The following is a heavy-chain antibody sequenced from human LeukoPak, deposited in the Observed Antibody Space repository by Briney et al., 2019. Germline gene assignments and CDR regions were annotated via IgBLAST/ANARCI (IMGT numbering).Heavy chain of an antibody. Sequence: SETPSLTCAVYGGSFSGYYWSWIRQPPGKGLEWIGEINHSGSTNYNPSLKSRVTISVDTSKNQFSLKLSSVTAADTAVYYCASGGGFTYYDFWSGYFGYWGQGTLVTVSS. CDR2: INHSGST. CDR3: ASGGGFTYYDFWSGYFGY. CDR1: GGSFSGYY. D-gene: IGHD3-3*01. V-gene: IGHV4-34*01. J-gene: IGHJ4*02.